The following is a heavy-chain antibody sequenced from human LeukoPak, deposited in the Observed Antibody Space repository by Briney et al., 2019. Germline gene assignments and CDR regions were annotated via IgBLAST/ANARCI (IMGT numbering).Heavy chain of an antibody. CDR1: GYTFSSYG. Sequence: RAAVKVSCMTSGYTFSSYGISWGRPAPGQGLEGMGWINAYNRNTHYAQKFRARVTMSTASSTSTAYMEMGSLRSDDTAVYYCARWGLVAPGTYYYNYMDVWGQGPTVTVSS. J-gene: IGHJ6*03. D-gene: IGHD2-2*01. V-gene: IGHV1-18*01. CDR3: ARWGLVAPGTYYYNYMDV. CDR2: INAYNRNT.